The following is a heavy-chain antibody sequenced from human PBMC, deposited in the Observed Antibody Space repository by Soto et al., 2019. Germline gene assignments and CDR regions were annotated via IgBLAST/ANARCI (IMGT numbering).Heavy chain of an antibody. CDR1: GYTFTSYD. J-gene: IGHJ6*02. CDR3: ARRYFRDIVATGGYYYGMDV. Sequence: ASVKVSCKASGYTFTSYDINWVRQATGQGLEWMGWMNPNSGNTGYAQKFQGRVTMTRNTSISTAYMELSSLRSEDTAVYYCARRYFRDIVATGGYYYGMDVWGQGTTVTVSS. CDR2: MNPNSGNT. V-gene: IGHV1-8*01. D-gene: IGHD5-12*01.